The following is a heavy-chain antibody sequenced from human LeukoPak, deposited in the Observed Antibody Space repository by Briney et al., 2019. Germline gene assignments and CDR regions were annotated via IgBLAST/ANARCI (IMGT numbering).Heavy chain of an antibody. Sequence: PGGSLRLSCAASGFTFSSYEMNWVRQAPGKGLEWVSYISSSGSTIYYADSVKGRFTISRDNAKNSLYLQMNSLRAEDTAVYYCARDGTIFGVVTPLFDYWGQGTLVTVSS. V-gene: IGHV3-48*03. J-gene: IGHJ4*02. CDR1: GFTFSSYE. CDR3: ARDGTIFGVVTPLFDY. CDR2: ISSSGSTI. D-gene: IGHD3-3*01.